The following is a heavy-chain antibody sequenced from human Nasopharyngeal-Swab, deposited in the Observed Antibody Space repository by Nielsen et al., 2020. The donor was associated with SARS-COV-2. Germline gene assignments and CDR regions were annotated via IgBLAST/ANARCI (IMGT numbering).Heavy chain of an antibody. CDR3: ARRASITIFGVVDY. V-gene: IGHV4-34*01. D-gene: IGHD3-3*01. J-gene: IGHJ4*02. Sequence: ESLKISCAASGFTFSNYAMSWIRQPPGKGLEWIGEINHSGSTNYNPSLKSRVTISVDTAKNQFSLKLSSVTAADTAVYYCARRASITIFGVVDYWGQGTLVTVSS. CDR2: INHSGST. CDR1: GFTFSNYA.